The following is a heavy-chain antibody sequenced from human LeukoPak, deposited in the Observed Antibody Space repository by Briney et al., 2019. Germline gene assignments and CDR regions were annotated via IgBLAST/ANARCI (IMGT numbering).Heavy chain of an antibody. V-gene: IGHV3-21*01. D-gene: IGHD7-27*01. J-gene: IGHJ4*02. Sequence: GGSLRLSCAASGFTFSSYSVNWVRQAPGKGLEWVSSISSSSSYIYYADSVKGRFTISRDNAKNSLYLQMNSLRAEDTAVYYCARDGETSNWGVLFWGQGTLVTVSS. CDR3: ARDGETSNWGVLF. CDR1: GFTFSSYS. CDR2: ISSSSSYI.